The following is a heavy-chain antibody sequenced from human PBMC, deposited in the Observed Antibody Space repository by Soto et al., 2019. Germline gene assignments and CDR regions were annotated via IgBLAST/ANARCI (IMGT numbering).Heavy chain of an antibody. V-gene: IGHV6-1*01. D-gene: IGHD3-10*01. J-gene: IGHJ6*02. CDR3: ARIRLITKSEGYYYGMDV. Sequence: KQSQTLSLTCAISGDSVSSNSAAWNWIRQSPSRGLEWLGRTYYRSKWYNDYAVSVKSRITINPDTSKNQFSLQLNSVTPEDTAVYYCARIRLITKSEGYYYGMDVWGQGTTVTVSS. CDR2: TYYRSKWYN. CDR1: GDSVSSNSAA.